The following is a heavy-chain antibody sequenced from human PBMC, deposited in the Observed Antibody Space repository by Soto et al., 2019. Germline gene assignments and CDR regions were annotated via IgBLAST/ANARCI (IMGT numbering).Heavy chain of an antibody. CDR2: INGSSSTM. Sequence: VQLVESGGGLVQRGGSLRLSCAASGFTFGIYSMNWVRQAPGKGLEWISYINGSSSTMYYADSVKGRFIISRDNADNSLYLQMNSLRDADTAVYYCARGDRFRWSGDRCFSDGLFLSWGQGTLVTVSS. J-gene: IGHJ5*02. CDR1: GFTFGIYS. CDR3: ARGDRFRWSGDRCFSDGLFLS. V-gene: IGHV3-48*02. D-gene: IGHD2-15*01.